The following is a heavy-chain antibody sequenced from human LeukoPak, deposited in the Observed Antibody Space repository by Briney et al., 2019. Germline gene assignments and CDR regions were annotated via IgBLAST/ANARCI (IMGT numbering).Heavy chain of an antibody. D-gene: IGHD3-16*01. V-gene: IGHV3-43*01. J-gene: IGHJ4*02. CDR2: ISWNGRET. CDR3: AKSYSYGTQGEYFDD. Sequence: GGSLRLSCEGSGFTFDDYTMHWVRQPPGKGLQWLSLISWNGRETYYADSVKGRFTISRDNSKNSLFLQMNSLRLEDTALYYCAKSYSYGTQGEYFDDWGQGTLVTVSS. CDR1: GFTFDDYT.